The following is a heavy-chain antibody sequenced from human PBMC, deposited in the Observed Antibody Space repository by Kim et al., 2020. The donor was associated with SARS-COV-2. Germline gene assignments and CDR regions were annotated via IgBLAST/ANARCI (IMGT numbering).Heavy chain of an antibody. D-gene: IGHD3-22*01. CDR1: GGSISSGSYY. J-gene: IGHJ3*02. Sequence: SETLSLTCTVSGGSISSGSYYWSWIRQPAGKGLEWIGRIYTSGSTNYNPSLKSRVTISVDTSKNQFSLKLSSVTAADTAVYYCARAPTRITMIFDAFDIWGQGTMVTVSP. V-gene: IGHV4-61*02. CDR2: IYTSGST. CDR3: ARAPTRITMIFDAFDI.